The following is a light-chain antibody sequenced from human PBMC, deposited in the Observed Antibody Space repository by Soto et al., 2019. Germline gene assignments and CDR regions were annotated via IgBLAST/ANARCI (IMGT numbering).Light chain of an antibody. V-gene: IGKV1-5*01. CDR1: QSISSW. J-gene: IGKJ1*01. CDR3: LQDINYPWT. CDR2: DAS. Sequence: DIQMTQSPSTLSASVGDRVTITCRASQSISSWLAWYQQKPGKAPKLLIYDASSLESGVPSRFSGSGSGTEFTLTISSLQPDDFATYYCLQDINYPWTFGQGTKSDIK.